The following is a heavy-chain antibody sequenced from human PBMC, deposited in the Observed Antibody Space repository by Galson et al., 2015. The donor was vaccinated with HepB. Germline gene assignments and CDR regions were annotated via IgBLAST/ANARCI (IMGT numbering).Heavy chain of an antibody. CDR2: ISSSGSST. J-gene: IGHJ6*03. D-gene: IGHD3-22*01. CDR3: ARDGNYYDSSGYYDYYYMDV. CDR1: GFTFSDYY. V-gene: IGHV3-11*01. Sequence: SLRLSCAASGFTFSDYYMSWIRQAPGKGLEWVSYISSSGSSTNYADSVKGRFTISRDNAKNSLYLQMNSLRAEDTAVYYCARDGNYYDSSGYYDYYYMDVWGKGTTVTVSS.